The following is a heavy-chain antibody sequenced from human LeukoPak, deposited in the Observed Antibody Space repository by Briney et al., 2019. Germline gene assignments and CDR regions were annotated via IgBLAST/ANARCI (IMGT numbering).Heavy chain of an antibody. Sequence: KPSQTLSLTCTVSGGSISSGDYYWSWIRQPPGKGLEWIGYIYYSGSTYYNPSLKSRVTISVDTSKNQFSLKLSSVTAADTAVYYCARVGAVTTLVDYWGQGTLVTVSS. D-gene: IGHD4-17*01. V-gene: IGHV4-30-4*01. CDR3: ARVGAVTTLVDY. CDR2: IYYSGST. J-gene: IGHJ4*02. CDR1: GGSISSGDYY.